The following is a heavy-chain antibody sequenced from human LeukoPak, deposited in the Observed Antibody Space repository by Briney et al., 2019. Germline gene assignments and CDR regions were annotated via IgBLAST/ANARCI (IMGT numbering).Heavy chain of an antibody. D-gene: IGHD6-19*01. CDR3: ARVVGYSSGWDINKYYFDY. CDR2: IYYSGST. V-gene: IGHV4-59*01. Sequence: SETLSLTCTVSGGSISSYYWSWIRQPPGKGLEWIGYIYYSGSTNYNPSLKSRVTISVDTSKNQFSLKLSSVTAADTAVYYCARVVGYSSGWDINKYYFDYWGQGTLVTVSS. J-gene: IGHJ4*02. CDR1: GGSISSYY.